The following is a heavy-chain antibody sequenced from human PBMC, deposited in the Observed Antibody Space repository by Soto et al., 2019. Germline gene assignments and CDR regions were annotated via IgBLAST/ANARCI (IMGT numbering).Heavy chain of an antibody. V-gene: IGHV3-33*01. CDR2: IWYDGSNK. Sequence: QVQLVESGGGVVQPGRSLRLSCAASGFTFSSYGMHWVRQAPGKGLEWVAVIWYDGSNKYYADSVKGRFTISRDNSKNTVYLQMNSLRAEDTAVYYCARDGTRWYNWNDEVYYMDVWGKGTTVTVSS. J-gene: IGHJ6*03. CDR1: GFTFSSYG. D-gene: IGHD1-1*01. CDR3: ARDGTRWYNWNDEVYYMDV.